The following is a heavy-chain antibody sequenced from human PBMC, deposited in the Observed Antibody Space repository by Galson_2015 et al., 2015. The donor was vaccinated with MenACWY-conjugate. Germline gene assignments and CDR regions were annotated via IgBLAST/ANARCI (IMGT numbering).Heavy chain of an antibody. CDR2: INPSGGST. CDR3: ARSLELITFDY. D-gene: IGHD1-7*01. Sequence: QSGAEVTKPGTSVTVSCTASGYTFFSYYLHWVRQAPGQGLEWMGIINPSGGSTSYAQKFQGRVTMTRDTSTSTVYMELSSLGSEDTAVYYCARSLELITFDYWGQGTLVTVSS. J-gene: IGHJ4*02. CDR1: GYTFFSYY. V-gene: IGHV1-46*01.